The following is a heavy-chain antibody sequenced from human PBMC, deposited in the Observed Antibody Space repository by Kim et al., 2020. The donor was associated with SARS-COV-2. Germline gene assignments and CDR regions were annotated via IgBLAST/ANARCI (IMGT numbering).Heavy chain of an antibody. J-gene: IGHJ4*02. D-gene: IGHD3-10*01. CDR3: TFITMVRGVRSFDY. Sequence: NPSLKSRVPISVDTSKNQFSLKLSSVTAADTAVYYCTFITMVRGVRSFDYWGQGTLVTVSS. V-gene: IGHV4-39*01.